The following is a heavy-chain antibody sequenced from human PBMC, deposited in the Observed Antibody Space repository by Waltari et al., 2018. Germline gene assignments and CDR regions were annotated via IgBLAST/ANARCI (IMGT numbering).Heavy chain of an antibody. CDR2: TYCRSNLYT. Sequence: QLQQGGPAVAMPSQPLHVIGVVSGDPVPTTPAVLNSIRQSPSRGLERLGRTYCRSNLYTDSAISMKSRIVINADTSNNPFSLHLNYMSPDDTAVYYCARAVPDYGEPGGAYYFDSWGQGTLITVSS. J-gene: IGHJ4*02. CDR1: GDPVPTTPAV. D-gene: IGHD4-17*01. CDR3: ARAVPDYGEPGGAYYFDS. V-gene: IGHV6-1*01.